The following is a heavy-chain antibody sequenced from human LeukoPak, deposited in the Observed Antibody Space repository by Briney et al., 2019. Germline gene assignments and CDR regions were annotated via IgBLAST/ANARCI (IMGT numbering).Heavy chain of an antibody. V-gene: IGHV4-4*07. CDR2: IYTTGST. CDR1: GGSISSYY. CDR3: ARDGGSYCGSL. J-gene: IGHJ4*02. D-gene: IGHD1-26*01. Sequence: PSETLSLTCSVSGGSISSYYWSWIRQPAGKGLEWIGRIYTTGSTDYNPPLKSRVTMSVGTSKNQFSLNLSSVTAADTAVYYCARDGGSYCGSLWGQGTLVTVSS.